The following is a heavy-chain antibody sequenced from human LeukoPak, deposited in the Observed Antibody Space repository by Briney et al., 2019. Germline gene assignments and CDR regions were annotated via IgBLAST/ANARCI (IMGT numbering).Heavy chain of an antibody. J-gene: IGHJ6*02. D-gene: IGHD6-13*01. Sequence: GGSLRLSCAASGSTFSSYWMSWVRQAPGKGLEWVANIKQDGSEKYYVDSVKGRFTISRDNAKNSLYLQMNSLRAEDTAVYYCARGEGSPFYYGMDVWGQGTTVTVSS. V-gene: IGHV3-7*01. CDR2: IKQDGSEK. CDR1: GSTFSSYW. CDR3: ARGEGSPFYYGMDV.